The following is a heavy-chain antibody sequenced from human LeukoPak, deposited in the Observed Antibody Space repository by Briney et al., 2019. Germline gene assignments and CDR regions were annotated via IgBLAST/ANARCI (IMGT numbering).Heavy chain of an antibody. J-gene: IGHJ4*02. Sequence: GRSLRLSCAASGFTFSSYGMHWVRQAPGKGLEWVAVIWYDGSSKYYADSVKGRFTISRDNSKNTLYLQMNSLRAEDTAVYYCARGGIAVAGTLDYWGQGTLVTVSS. CDR2: IWYDGSSK. V-gene: IGHV3-33*01. CDR1: GFTFSSYG. CDR3: ARGGIAVAGTLDY. D-gene: IGHD6-19*01.